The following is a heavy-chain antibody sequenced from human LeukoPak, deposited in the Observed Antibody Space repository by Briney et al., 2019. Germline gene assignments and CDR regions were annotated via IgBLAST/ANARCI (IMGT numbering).Heavy chain of an antibody. Sequence: PSETLSLTCIISGGFISSYYWSWIRQPPGKGLEWIGYIYYSGTTTYSPSLKSRITMSVDTSKNQFSLRLNSVTAADTAVYYCARRGAARRYDGLDVWGPGTPVTVSS. CDR2: IYYSGTT. D-gene: IGHD6-6*01. CDR1: GGFISSYY. CDR3: ARRGAARRYDGLDV. J-gene: IGHJ6*02. V-gene: IGHV4-59*08.